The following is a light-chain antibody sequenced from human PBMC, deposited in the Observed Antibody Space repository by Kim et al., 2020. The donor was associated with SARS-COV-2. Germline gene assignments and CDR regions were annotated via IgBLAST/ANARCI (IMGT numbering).Light chain of an antibody. V-gene: IGKV3-15*01. Sequence: EIVMTQSPATLSVSPGERATLSCRASQSVSSNLVWYQQKPGQAPRLLIYGASTRATGIPARLSGSGSGTEFTLSISSLQSEDFAVYYCQQYNNWPLTFGGGTKVDIK. J-gene: IGKJ4*01. CDR2: GAS. CDR1: QSVSSN. CDR3: QQYNNWPLT.